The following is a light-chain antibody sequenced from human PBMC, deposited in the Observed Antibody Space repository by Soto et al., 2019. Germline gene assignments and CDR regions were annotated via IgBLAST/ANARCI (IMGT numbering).Light chain of an antibody. J-gene: IGKJ1*01. CDR1: QSVSNF. V-gene: IGKV3-15*01. CDR3: QQYGSSGT. Sequence: EIVLTQSPATLSLSPGERATLSCRASQSVSNFLAWYQQKPGQAPRLLIFATSTRATGIPARFSGSGSGTEFTLTISSLQSEDSAAYYCQQYGSSGTFGQGTKVDIK. CDR2: ATS.